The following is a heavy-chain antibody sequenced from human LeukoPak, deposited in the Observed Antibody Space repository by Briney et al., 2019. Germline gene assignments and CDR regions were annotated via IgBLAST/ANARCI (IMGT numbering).Heavy chain of an antibody. CDR3: ARESGAWDSLRYDY. CDR1: GFTFSSYA. D-gene: IGHD1-26*01. CDR2: ISYDGSNK. V-gene: IGHV3-30-3*01. J-gene: IGHJ4*02. Sequence: GGSLRLSCAASGFTFSSYAMHWVRQAPGKGLEWVAVISYDGSNKYYADSVKGRFTISRDKSKNTLYLQMNSLRAEDTAVYYCARESGAWDSLRYDYWGQGTLVTVSS.